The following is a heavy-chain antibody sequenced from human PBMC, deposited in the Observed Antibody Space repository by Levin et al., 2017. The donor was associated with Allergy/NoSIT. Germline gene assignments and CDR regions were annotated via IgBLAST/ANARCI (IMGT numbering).Heavy chain of an antibody. CDR3: ARDRGYDYGDYGYDY. Sequence: GESLKISCAASGFTFSSYSMNWVRQAPGKGLEWVSSISSSSSYIYYADSVKGRFTISRDNAKNSLYLQMNSLRAEDTAVYYCARDRGYDYGDYGYDYWGQGTLVTVAS. CDR1: GFTFSSYS. V-gene: IGHV3-21*01. CDR2: ISSSSSYI. D-gene: IGHD4-17*01. J-gene: IGHJ4*02.